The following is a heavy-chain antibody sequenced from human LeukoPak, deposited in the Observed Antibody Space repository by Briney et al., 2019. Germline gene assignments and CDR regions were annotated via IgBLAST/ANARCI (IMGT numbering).Heavy chain of an antibody. CDR1: GGSISSGDYY. CDR3: ARKIVVVPAAMRFDP. Sequence: SQTLSLTCTVSGGSISSGDYYWSWIRQPPGKGLEWIGYSYYSGSTYYNPSLKSRVTISVDTSKNQFSLKLSSVTAADTAVYYCARKIVVVPAAMRFDPWGQGTLVTVSS. D-gene: IGHD2-2*01. V-gene: IGHV4-30-4*01. J-gene: IGHJ5*02. CDR2: SYYSGST.